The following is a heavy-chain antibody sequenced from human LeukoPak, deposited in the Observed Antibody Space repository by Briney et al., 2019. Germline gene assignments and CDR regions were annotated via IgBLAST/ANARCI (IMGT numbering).Heavy chain of an antibody. CDR3: ARRLRRMATSPNAFDI. CDR2: IYYSGST. D-gene: IGHD5-24*01. J-gene: IGHJ3*02. V-gene: IGHV4-59*08. Sequence: SETLSLTCTVSGGSFSSYYWSWIRQPPGKGLEWIAYIYYSGSTNYNPPLKSRVTISVDTSKNQFSLKLSSVTAADTAVYYCARRLRRMATSPNAFDIWGQGTMVTVSS. CDR1: GGSFSSYY.